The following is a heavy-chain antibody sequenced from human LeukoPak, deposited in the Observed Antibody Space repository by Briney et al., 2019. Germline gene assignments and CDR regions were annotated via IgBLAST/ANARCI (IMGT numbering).Heavy chain of an antibody. V-gene: IGHV4-61*02. D-gene: IGHD1-26*01. J-gene: IGHJ4*02. CDR2: IYTNDNT. CDR1: GGSISSGSYY. Sequence: SETLSLTCTVSGGSISSGSYYWSWIRQPAGKGLEWIGRIYTNDNTNYNPSLKGRVIISLDTSKNQFSPKLSSVTAADTAVYYCARDEWGHGASLDYWGQGTLVTVSS. CDR3: ARDEWGHGASLDY.